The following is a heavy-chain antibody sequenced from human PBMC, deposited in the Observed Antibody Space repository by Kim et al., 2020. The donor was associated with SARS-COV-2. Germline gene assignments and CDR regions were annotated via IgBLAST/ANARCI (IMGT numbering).Heavy chain of an antibody. CDR1: GGSISSSSYY. CDR2: IYYSGST. Sequence: SETLSLTCTVSGGSISSSSYYWGWIRQPPGKGLEWIGSIYYSGSTYYNPSLKSRVTISVDTSKNQFSLKLSSVTAADTAVDYCARHPPPVAATLGLTDY. CDR3: ARHPPPVAATLGLTDY. J-gene: IGHJ4*01. D-gene: IGHD2-15*01. V-gene: IGHV4-39*01.